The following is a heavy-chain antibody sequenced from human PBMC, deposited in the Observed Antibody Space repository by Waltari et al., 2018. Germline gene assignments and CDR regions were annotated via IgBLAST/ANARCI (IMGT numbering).Heavy chain of an antibody. CDR2: INHSGST. Sequence: QVQLQQWGAGLLKPSETLSLTCAAYGGSLTDYYWSWIRQSPGKGLEWIGEINHSGSTKYNPSLKSRVTISIDTSKNQFSLKLSSVTAADTAVYYCATGTFLLYAFDIWGQGTMVTVSS. V-gene: IGHV4-34*01. J-gene: IGHJ3*02. D-gene: IGHD1-26*01. CDR3: ATGTFLLYAFDI. CDR1: GGSLTDYY.